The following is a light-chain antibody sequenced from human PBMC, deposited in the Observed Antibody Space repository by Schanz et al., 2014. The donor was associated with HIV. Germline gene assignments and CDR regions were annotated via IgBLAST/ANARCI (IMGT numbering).Light chain of an antibody. CDR2: AVF. CDR3: QKYDSAPLT. V-gene: IGKV1-5*01. J-gene: IGKJ3*01. CDR1: QSISHW. Sequence: DIQMAQSPSPLSASVGDRVTISCRASQSISHWLAWYQQKSGKPPKLLIYAVFTLQSGVPSRFSGSGSGTDFTLTISSLQPEDVATYYCQKYDSAPLTFGPGTKVEI.